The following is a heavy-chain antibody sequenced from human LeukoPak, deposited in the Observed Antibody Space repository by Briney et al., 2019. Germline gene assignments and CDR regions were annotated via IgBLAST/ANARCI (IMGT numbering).Heavy chain of an antibody. J-gene: IGHJ6*03. CDR2: IYYSGST. CDR3: ARGDFCSSTSCYLRPMDV. V-gene: IGHV4-59*01. Sequence: SETLSLTCTVSGGSISDYYWSWIRQPPGKGPEWIGYIYYSGSTTYNPSLKSRVAMSVDTSKNQFSLKLSSVTAADTAVYYCARGDFCSSTSCYLRPMDVWGKGTTVTVSS. CDR1: GGSISDYY. D-gene: IGHD2-2*01.